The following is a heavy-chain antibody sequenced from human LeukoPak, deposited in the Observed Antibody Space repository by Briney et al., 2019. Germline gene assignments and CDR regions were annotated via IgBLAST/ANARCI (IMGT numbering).Heavy chain of an antibody. V-gene: IGHV4-38-2*02. D-gene: IGHD5-18*01. J-gene: IGHJ4*02. CDR1: GYSISSDYY. Sequence: SETLSLTCTVSGYSISSDYYWGWIRQPPGKGQEWIASVSHSGSTYYNPSLKSRVTISVDTSKNQFSLKVTSVTAADTALYYCARERIERYTYASSDFDYWGRGTLVTVSS. CDR2: VSHSGST. CDR3: ARERIERYTYASSDFDY.